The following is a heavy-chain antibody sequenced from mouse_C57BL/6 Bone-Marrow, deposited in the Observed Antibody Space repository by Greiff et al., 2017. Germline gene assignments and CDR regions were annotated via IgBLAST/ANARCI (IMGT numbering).Heavy chain of an antibody. Sequence: QVQLQQPGTELVKPGASVKLSCKASGYTFTSYWMHWVKQRTGQGLEWIGEIYPRSGNTYYNEKFKGKATLTADKSSSTAYMELRSLTSEDSAVYFCARGMGYHYGSSYGYWGQGTTLTVSS. D-gene: IGHD1-1*01. CDR3: ARGMGYHYGSSYGY. J-gene: IGHJ2*01. CDR1: GYTFTSYW. CDR2: IYPRSGNT. V-gene: IGHV1-81*01.